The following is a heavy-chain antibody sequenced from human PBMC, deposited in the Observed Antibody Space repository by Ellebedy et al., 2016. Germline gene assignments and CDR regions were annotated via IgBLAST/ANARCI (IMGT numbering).Heavy chain of an antibody. J-gene: IGHJ5*02. V-gene: IGHV3-7*01. Sequence: GGSLRLSXAASGFTFSSYWMSWVRQAPGKGLEWVATIKLDGSEKYYVDSVKGRFTISRDNAKNSLYLQMNSLRAEDTAVYYCARSGSTSSWFDPWGQGTLVTVSS. CDR1: GFTFSSYW. CDR3: ARSGSTSSWFDP. D-gene: IGHD2-2*01. CDR2: IKLDGSEK.